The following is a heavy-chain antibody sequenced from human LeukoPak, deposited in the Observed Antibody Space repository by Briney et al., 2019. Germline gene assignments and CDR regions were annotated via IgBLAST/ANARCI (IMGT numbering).Heavy chain of an antibody. D-gene: IGHD3-3*01. CDR3: AKTDGQQYYDFWSGYPHYYYYYMDV. CDR1: GGSISSSNW. Sequence: SETLSLTCAVSGGSISSSNWWSWVRQPPGKGLEWIGEIYHSGSTNYNPSLKSRVTISVDKSKNQFSLKLNSVTAADTAVYYCAKTDGQQYYDFWSGYPHYYYYYMDVWGKGTTVTVSS. CDR2: IYHSGST. J-gene: IGHJ6*03. V-gene: IGHV4-4*02.